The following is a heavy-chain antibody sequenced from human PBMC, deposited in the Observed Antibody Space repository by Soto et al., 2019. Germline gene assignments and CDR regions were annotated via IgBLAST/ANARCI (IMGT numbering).Heavy chain of an antibody. CDR1: GFTFSNAW. CDR2: IKSKTDGGTT. J-gene: IGHJ6*02. V-gene: IGHV3-15*01. D-gene: IGHD4-4*01. Sequence: EVQLVESGGGLVKPGGSLRLSCAASGFTFSNAWMSWVRQAPGKGLEWVGRIKSKTDGGTTDYAAPVKGRFTISRDDSKNTLDLQMNSLKTEDTAVYYCTFTTVTTLYYYYGMDVWGQGTTVTVSS. CDR3: TFTTVTTLYYYYGMDV.